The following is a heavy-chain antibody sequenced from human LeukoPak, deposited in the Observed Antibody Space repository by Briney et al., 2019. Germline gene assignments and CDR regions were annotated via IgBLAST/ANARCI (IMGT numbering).Heavy chain of an antibody. CDR2: IKDGGTTT. Sequence: GGSLRLSCAASSLTFRCYWIHWVRQVPGKGLVWVSRIKDGGTTTDYADSVKGRFTISRDDAKNTLYLQMNSLRAEDTAVYYCTTIRPGYWGQGTLVTVSP. D-gene: IGHD5-12*01. V-gene: IGHV3-74*01. CDR3: TTIRPGY. J-gene: IGHJ4*02. CDR1: SLTFRCYW.